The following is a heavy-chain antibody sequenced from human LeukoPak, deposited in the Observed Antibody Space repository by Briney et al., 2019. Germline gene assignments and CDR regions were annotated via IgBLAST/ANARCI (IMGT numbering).Heavy chain of an antibody. J-gene: IGHJ4*02. D-gene: IGHD4-11*01. CDR2: IYYSGST. CDR1: GGSISSSSYY. V-gene: IGHV4-39*01. Sequence: SETLSLTCTVSGGSISSSSYYWGWIRQPPGKGLEWIGSIYYSGSTYYNPSLKSRVTISVDTSKNQFSLKLSSVTAADTAVYYCARRGYSNDNYFDYWGQGTLVTVSS. CDR3: ARRGYSNDNYFDY.